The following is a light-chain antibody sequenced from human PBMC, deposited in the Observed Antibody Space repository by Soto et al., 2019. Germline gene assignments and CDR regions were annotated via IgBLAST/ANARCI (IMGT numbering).Light chain of an antibody. J-gene: IGKJ1*01. CDR1: QSFSTW. Sequence: DIQMTQSPSTLSASVGDRVTITCQASQSFSTWLAWYQQKPGKAPKLLIYKASILESGVPSRFSGSGSGTEFTLTISGLQPDDFATYYCQQYNSFSWTFGQGTKVEIK. V-gene: IGKV1-5*03. CDR2: KAS. CDR3: QQYNSFSWT.